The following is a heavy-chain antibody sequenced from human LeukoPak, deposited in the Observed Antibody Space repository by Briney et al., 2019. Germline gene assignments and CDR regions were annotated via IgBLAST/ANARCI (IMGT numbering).Heavy chain of an antibody. Sequence: GGSLRLSCEASGFTVSSNYITWARQAPGKGLEWVSVIYSGGSTYYADSVKGRFTISRDNSKNMLYLQVSSLRAEDTAVYYCVKDRSTDYAFDYWGQGTLVTVSP. V-gene: IGHV3-66*01. CDR1: GFTVSSNY. J-gene: IGHJ4*02. CDR2: IYSGGST. CDR3: VKDRSTDYAFDY. D-gene: IGHD4/OR15-4a*01.